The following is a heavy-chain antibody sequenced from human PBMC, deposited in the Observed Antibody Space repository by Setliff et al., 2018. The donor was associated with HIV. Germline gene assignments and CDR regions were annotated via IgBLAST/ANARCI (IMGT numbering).Heavy chain of an antibody. V-gene: IGHV4-39*01. CDR2: IYYYSGST. CDR3: ARLEVRSFNGYRNSPDY. J-gene: IGHJ4*02. Sequence: PSETLSLTCGVSGGSISSRSYYWGWIRQPPGKGLEWIGYIYYYSGSTYYNPSLKSRVTISVDTSKNQFSLKLSSVTAADTAVYYCARLEVRSFNGYRNSPDYWGQGTLVTVSS. D-gene: IGHD3-16*02. CDR1: GGSISSRSYY.